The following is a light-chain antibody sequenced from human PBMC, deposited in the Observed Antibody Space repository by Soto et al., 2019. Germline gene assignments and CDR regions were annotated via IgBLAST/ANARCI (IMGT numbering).Light chain of an antibody. J-gene: IGLJ3*02. CDR3: SSYSSDSTLVV. V-gene: IGLV2-14*03. CDR2: EVS. Sequence: QSALTQPASVSGSPGQSITISCTGTSGDVGGYNYVSWYQQHPGKAPKLMIYEVSNRPSGVSNRFSGSKSGNTASLTISGLQPEDEADYYCSSYSSDSTLVVFGGGTKLTVL. CDR1: SGDVGGYNY.